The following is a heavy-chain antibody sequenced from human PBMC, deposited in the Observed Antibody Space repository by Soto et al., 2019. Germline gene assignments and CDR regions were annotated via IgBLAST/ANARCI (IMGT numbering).Heavy chain of an antibody. V-gene: IGHV1-69*02. CDR1: GGTFSRYT. CDR2: IIPIVDIP. Sequence: QVQLVQSGAEVKKPGSSVKVSCKASGGTFSRYTFTWVRQAPGQGLEWMGRIIPIVDIPNYAQNFQGRVTIPAAKSSSTAYMERSSLTSDDTAVYYCASHFTGVRVLGTSPPGGDNYGWDVWGQGTTVSVS. CDR3: ASHFTGVRVLGTSPPGGDNYGWDV. D-gene: IGHD3-16*01. J-gene: IGHJ6*02.